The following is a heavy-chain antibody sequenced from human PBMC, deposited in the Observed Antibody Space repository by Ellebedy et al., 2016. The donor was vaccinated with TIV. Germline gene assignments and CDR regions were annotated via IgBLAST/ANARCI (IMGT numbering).Heavy chain of an antibody. D-gene: IGHD6-13*01. CDR2: LDPRSGAT. J-gene: IGHJ6*02. Sequence: ASVKVSCKASEYSFTAQYIQWVRQAPGQGLEWTGWLDPRSGATNYAQKFQGRVTMTRDTSVNTAYMELSRLESDDTAVYYCARVRRDSSGMDVWGQGTTVTVS. CDR1: EYSFTAQY. V-gene: IGHV1-2*02. CDR3: ARVRRDSSGMDV.